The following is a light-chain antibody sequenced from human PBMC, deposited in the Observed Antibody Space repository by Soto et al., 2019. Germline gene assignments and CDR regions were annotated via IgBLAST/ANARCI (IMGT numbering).Light chain of an antibody. Sequence: QSVLTQPASVSGSPGQSITVSCTGSSSDVGGYNYVSWYQQHPGKAPKLMINDVTNRPSGVSNRFSGSKSGNTASLTISGLQAEDEADYFCTSYTSISTYVFGTGTKLTVL. J-gene: IGLJ1*01. CDR3: TSYTSISTYV. CDR2: DVT. V-gene: IGLV2-14*01. CDR1: SSDVGGYNY.